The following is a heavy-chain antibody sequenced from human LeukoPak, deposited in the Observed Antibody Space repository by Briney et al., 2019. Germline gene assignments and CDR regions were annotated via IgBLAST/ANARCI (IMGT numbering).Heavy chain of an antibody. CDR1: GYTFTGYY. CDR2: INPNSGGT. V-gene: IGHV1-2*02. D-gene: IGHD7-27*01. Sequence: ASVKVSCKASGYTFTGYYMHWVRQAPGQGLERMGWINPNSGGTNYAQKFQGRVTMTRDTSISTAYMELSRLRSDDTAVYYCARDSNWGLWKYYYYGMDVWSQGTTVTVSS. CDR3: ARDSNWGLWKYYYYGMDV. J-gene: IGHJ6*02.